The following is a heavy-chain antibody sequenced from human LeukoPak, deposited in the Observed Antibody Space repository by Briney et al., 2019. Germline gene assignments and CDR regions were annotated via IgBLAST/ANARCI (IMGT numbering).Heavy chain of an antibody. D-gene: IGHD2-2*01. CDR1: GFTFSSYA. Sequence: GGSLRLSCAASGFTFSSYAMSWVRQAPGKGLEWVSAISGSGDSTYYADSVKGRFTISRDNSKNTLYLQMNSLRAEDTAVYYCAKNMMPIVVVPAAAFDYWGQGTLVTVSS. V-gene: IGHV3-23*01. J-gene: IGHJ4*02. CDR2: ISGSGDST. CDR3: AKNMMPIVVVPAAAFDY.